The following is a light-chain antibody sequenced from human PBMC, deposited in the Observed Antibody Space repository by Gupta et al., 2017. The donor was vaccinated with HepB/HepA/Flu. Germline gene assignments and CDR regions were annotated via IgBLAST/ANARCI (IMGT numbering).Light chain of an antibody. J-gene: IGKJ2*04. V-gene: IGKV4-1*01. CDR2: GAS. CDR3: QQYYSTPCS. Sequence: EIVMTQSPDAPALPQGERAAINCKSSQSVLYSSNNNNYLAWYQQKPGQPLKLLIYGASTRESVVPDRFSGSGSATYFTRTISSLQAEDVAVYYCQQYYSTPCSFGQGTKLEIK. CDR1: QSVLYSSNNNNY.